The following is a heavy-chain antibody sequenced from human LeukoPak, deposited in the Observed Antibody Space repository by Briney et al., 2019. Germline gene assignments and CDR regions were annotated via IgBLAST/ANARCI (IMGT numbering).Heavy chain of an antibody. CDR3: ARDHHRRHYDSQARDTFDI. D-gene: IGHD3-22*01. CDR2: INHSGNT. CDR1: GGSFSGYY. Sequence: SETLSLTCGVYGGSFSGYYWNWIRQSPGKGLEWVGEINHSGNTNYNPSLKSRVTMSVDTSQRQFSLRLTSVRAEDTAVYYCARDHHRRHYDSQARDTFDIWGQGTMVTVSS. V-gene: IGHV4-34*01. J-gene: IGHJ3*02.